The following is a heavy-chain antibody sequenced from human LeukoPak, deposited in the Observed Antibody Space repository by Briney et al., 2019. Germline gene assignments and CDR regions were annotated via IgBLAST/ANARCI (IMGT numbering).Heavy chain of an antibody. CDR1: GGTFSSYA. J-gene: IGHJ4*02. D-gene: IGHD3-10*01. Sequence: GASVKVSCKASGGTFSSYAISWVRQAPGQGLEWMGGIIPIFGTANYAQKFQGRVTITADESTSTAYMELSSLRSEDTAVYYCASPHVLLWFGELNYWGQGTLVTVSS. V-gene: IGHV1-69*13. CDR2: IIPIFGTA. CDR3: ASPHVLLWFGELNY.